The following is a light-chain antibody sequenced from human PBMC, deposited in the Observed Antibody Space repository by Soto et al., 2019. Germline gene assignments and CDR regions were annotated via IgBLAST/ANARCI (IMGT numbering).Light chain of an antibody. CDR1: QGISSY. CDR2: AAS. V-gene: IGKV1-9*01. Sequence: DIQLTQSPSFLSASVGDRIIITCRASQGISSYLAWYQQKPGKAPELLIYAASTLQSGVPSRFSGSGSGTEFTLTIISLQPEDFASYFCQQLNTYPITFGQGTRLEIK. CDR3: QQLNTYPIT. J-gene: IGKJ5*01.